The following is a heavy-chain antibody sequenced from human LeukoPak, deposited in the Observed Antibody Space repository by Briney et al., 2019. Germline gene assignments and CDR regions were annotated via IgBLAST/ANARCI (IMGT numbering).Heavy chain of an antibody. CDR2: IYYSGST. Sequence: SETLSLTCTVSGGSISSSSYYWGWIRQPPGKGLEWIGSIYYSGSTYYNPSLKSRVTISVDTSKNQFSLKLSSVTAADTAVYYCASEIEGDAFDIWGQGTMVTVSS. CDR3: ASEIEGDAFDI. CDR1: GGSISSSSYY. V-gene: IGHV4-39*07. D-gene: IGHD2/OR15-2a*01. J-gene: IGHJ3*02.